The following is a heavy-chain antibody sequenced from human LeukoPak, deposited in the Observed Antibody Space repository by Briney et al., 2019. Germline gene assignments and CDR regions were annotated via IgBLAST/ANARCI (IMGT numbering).Heavy chain of an antibody. Sequence: SVKVSCKASGGTFSSYAISWVRQAPGQGLEWMGGIIPMFCTANYAHKFQGEVTLTDHESTSTAYMELSSLRSEHTAVYHCARDLAASWFDPWGQGTLVTVSS. CDR3: ARDLAASWFDP. V-gene: IGHV1-69*01. CDR1: GGTFSSYA. CDR2: IIPMFCTA. J-gene: IGHJ5*02. D-gene: IGHD6-13*01.